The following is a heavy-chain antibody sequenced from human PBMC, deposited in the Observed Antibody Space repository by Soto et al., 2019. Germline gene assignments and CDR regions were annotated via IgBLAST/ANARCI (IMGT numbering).Heavy chain of an antibody. CDR1: GYTFTSYG. V-gene: IGHV1-18*01. D-gene: IGHD1-1*01. CDR3: ARARYGDS. CDR2: ISAHNGNT. Sequence: QVHLVQSGAEVKKPGASVKVSCKCSGYTFTSYGITWVRQAHGQGLEWMGWISAHNGNTEYAQKLQGRVTVTRDTSTSSTYMELRSLRSDDTAVYYCARARYGDSWGQGALVTVSS. J-gene: IGHJ4*02.